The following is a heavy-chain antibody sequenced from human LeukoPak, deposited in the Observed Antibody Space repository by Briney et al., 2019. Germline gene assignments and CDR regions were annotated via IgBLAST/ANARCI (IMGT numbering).Heavy chain of an antibody. V-gene: IGHV1-18*01. CDR2: ISAYNGNT. Sequence: GASVKVSCKASGYTFTSYGISWVRQAPGQGLEWMGWISAYNGNTNYAQKLQGRVTMTTDTSTSTAYMELRSLRSDDTAVYYCARGSEYSSSWYPFDYWGQGTLVTVSS. CDR3: ARGSEYSSSWYPFDY. J-gene: IGHJ4*02. CDR1: GYTFTSYG. D-gene: IGHD6-13*01.